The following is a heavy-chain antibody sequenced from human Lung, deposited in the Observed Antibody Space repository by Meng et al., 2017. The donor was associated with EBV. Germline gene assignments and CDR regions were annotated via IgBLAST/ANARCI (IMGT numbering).Heavy chain of an antibody. CDR2: INAGNGNT. CDR1: GYSFTTYA. Sequence: VQLVQSWAEVKKPGASVKVSCKASGYSFTTYAMHWVRQAPGQRLEWMGWINAGNGNTKYSEKFQSRVTITRDTAASTAYMELSSLRSEDTAVYYCARTGCSSSSCYDYWGQGTLVTVSS. D-gene: IGHD2-2*01. CDR3: ARTGCSSSSCYDY. J-gene: IGHJ4*02. V-gene: IGHV1-3*01.